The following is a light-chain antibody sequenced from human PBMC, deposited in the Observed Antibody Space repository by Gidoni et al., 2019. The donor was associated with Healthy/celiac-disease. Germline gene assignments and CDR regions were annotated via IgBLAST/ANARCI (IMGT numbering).Light chain of an antibody. CDR3: QQSYSTPGA. CDR1: QSISSY. CDR2: AAA. Sequence: DIQMTQSPSSLSASVGDRVTITCRASQSISSYLNWYQQKPGKAPKLLIYAAASLQSGVPSRFSGSGSGTDFTLTISSLQPEDFATYYCQQSYSTPGAVXXXTKVEIK. V-gene: IGKV1-39*01. J-gene: IGKJ1*01.